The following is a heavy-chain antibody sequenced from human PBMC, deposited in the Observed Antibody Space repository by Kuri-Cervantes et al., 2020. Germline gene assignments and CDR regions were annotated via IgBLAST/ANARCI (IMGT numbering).Heavy chain of an antibody. V-gene: IGHV4-61*08. Sequence: SETLSLTCTVSGGSISSGGYYWSWIRQPPGKGLEWIGYIYYSGSTNYNPSLKSRVTISVDTSKNQFSLKLSSVTAADTAVYYCARGPTGVYSFDYWGQGTLVTVSS. J-gene: IGHJ4*02. D-gene: IGHD2-8*01. CDR3: ARGPTGVYSFDY. CDR1: GGSISSGGYY. CDR2: IYYSGST.